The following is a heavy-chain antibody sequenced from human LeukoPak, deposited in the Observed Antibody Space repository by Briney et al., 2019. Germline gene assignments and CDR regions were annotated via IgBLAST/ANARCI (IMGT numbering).Heavy chain of an antibody. CDR3: AREASGNPDY. V-gene: IGHV3-30*04. CDR2: ISYDGSNK. J-gene: IGHJ4*02. D-gene: IGHD1-26*01. CDR1: GFTFSSYA. Sequence: PGGSLRLSCAASGFTFSSYAMHWVRQAPGKGLEWVAVISYDGSNKYYADSVKGRFTISRDNSKNTLYLQMNSLRAEDTAVYYCAREASGNPDYWGQGTLVTVSS.